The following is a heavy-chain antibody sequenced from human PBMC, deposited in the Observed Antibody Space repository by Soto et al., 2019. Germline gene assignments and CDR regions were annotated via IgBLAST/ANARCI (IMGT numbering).Heavy chain of an antibody. CDR3: ARDLAVAGVFFDY. Sequence: GGSLRLSCAASGFTFSSYAMHWVRQAPGKGLEWVAVISYDGSNKYYADSVKGRFTISRDNSKNTLYLQMNSLRAEDTAVYYCARDLAVAGVFFDYWGQGTLVTVSS. CDR2: ISYDGSNK. J-gene: IGHJ4*02. CDR1: GFTFSSYA. D-gene: IGHD6-19*01. V-gene: IGHV3-30-3*01.